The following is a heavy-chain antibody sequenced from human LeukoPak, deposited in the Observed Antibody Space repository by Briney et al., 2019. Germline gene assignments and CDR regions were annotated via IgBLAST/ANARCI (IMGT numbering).Heavy chain of an antibody. CDR2: ISGSGGST. D-gene: IGHD3-22*01. CDR1: GFTFSSYA. V-gene: IGHV3-23*01. CDR3: AKDQGMIVPSYGMDV. Sequence: TGGSLRLSCAASGFTFSSYAMSWVRQASGKGLEWVSAISGSGGSTYYADSVKGRFTISRDNSKNTLYLQMNSLRAEDTAVYYCAKDQGMIVPSYGMDVWGQGTTVTVSS. J-gene: IGHJ6*02.